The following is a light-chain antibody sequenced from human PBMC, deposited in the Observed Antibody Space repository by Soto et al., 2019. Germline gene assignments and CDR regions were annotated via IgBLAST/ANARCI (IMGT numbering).Light chain of an antibody. V-gene: IGLV2-14*03. CDR1: SSDVGAYDY. Sequence: SVLTQPALVSGSTGQSTTISCTGTSSDVGAYDYVSWYQQHPDKATKLMIYEVSNRPSGVSNRFSGSKSVNTATLTISGLQADDEADYYCSSYTSSSTRVFGTGTKVTVL. CDR3: SSYTSSSTRV. CDR2: EVS. J-gene: IGLJ1*01.